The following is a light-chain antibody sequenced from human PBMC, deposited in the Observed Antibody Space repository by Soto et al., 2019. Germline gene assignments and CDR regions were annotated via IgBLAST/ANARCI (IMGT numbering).Light chain of an antibody. J-gene: IGLJ1*01. V-gene: IGLV2-14*01. CDR2: EVS. CDR1: SSDVGGYNY. CDR3: TSYTGSTTLDV. Sequence: SVLTQPASVSGSPGQSITISCTGTSSDVGGYNYVSWYQQHPGKAPKLMIYEVSNRPSGVSNRFSGSKSGHTASLTISGLQSEDEADYFCTSYTGSTTLDVFGTGTKVTVL.